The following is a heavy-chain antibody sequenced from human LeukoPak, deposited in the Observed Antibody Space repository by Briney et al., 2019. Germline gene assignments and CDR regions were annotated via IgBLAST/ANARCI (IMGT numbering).Heavy chain of an antibody. D-gene: IGHD1-26*01. CDR1: GFTFSSYS. J-gene: IGHJ3*02. CDR2: ISSSSSYI. V-gene: IGHV3-21*01. Sequence: GRSLRLSCAASGFTFSSYSMNWVRQAPGKGLEWVSSISSSSSYIYYADSVKGRFTISRDNAKNSLYLQMNSLRAEDTAVYYCARHLLWEPTGAFDIWGQGTMVTVSS. CDR3: ARHLLWEPTGAFDI.